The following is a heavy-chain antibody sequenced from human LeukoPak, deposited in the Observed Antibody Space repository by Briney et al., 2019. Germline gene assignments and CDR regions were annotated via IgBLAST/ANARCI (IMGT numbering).Heavy chain of an antibody. CDR2: IIPIFGIA. CDR1: GGTLSSYA. Sequence: GASVKVSCKASGGTLSSYAISWVRQAPGQGLEWMGRIIPIFGIANYAQKFQGRVTITADKSTSTAYMELSSLRSEDTAVYYCARSPDYYDSSGYYLYYFDYWGQGTLVTVSS. CDR3: ARSPDYYDSSGYYLYYFDY. D-gene: IGHD3-22*01. V-gene: IGHV1-69*04. J-gene: IGHJ4*02.